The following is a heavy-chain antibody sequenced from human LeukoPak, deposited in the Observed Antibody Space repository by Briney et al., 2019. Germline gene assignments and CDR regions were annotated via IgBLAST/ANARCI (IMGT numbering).Heavy chain of an antibody. Sequence: GGTLRLSCAASGFTFSSYGMSWVRQAPGKGLEWVSAISGSGGSTYYADSVKGRFTISRDNAKNTLYLQMNSLRDDDTAVYYCARDWFHAIDYWGQGTLVTVSS. J-gene: IGHJ4*02. D-gene: IGHD2/OR15-2a*01. V-gene: IGHV3-23*01. CDR2: ISGSGGST. CDR1: GFTFSSYG. CDR3: ARDWFHAIDY.